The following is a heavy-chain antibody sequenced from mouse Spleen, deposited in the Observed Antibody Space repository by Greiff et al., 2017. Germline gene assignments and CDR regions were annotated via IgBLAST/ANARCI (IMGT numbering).Heavy chain of an antibody. J-gene: IGHJ4*01. Sequence: VQVVESGAELAKPGASVKLSCKASGYTFTSYWMHWVKQRPGQGLEWIGYINPSSGYTKYNQKFKDKATLTADKSSSTAYMQLSSLTYEDSAVYYCARTLIYDHKGGYAMDYWGQGTSVTVSS. CDR3: ARTLIYDHKGGYAMDY. CDR1: GYTFTSYW. CDR2: INPSSGYT. D-gene: IGHD2-3*01. V-gene: IGHV1-7*01.